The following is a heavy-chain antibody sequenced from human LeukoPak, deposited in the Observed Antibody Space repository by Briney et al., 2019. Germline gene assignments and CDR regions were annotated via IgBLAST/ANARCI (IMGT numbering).Heavy chain of an antibody. V-gene: IGHV1-8*01. CDR1: GYTFTSYD. Sequence: ASVKVSCKASGYTFTSYDINWVRQATGQGLEWMGWMNPNSGNTDYAQKFQGRVTMTRNTSISTAYMELSSLKSEDTAVYYCARDTESFFDYWGQGTLVTVSS. J-gene: IGHJ4*02. CDR2: MNPNSGNT. D-gene: IGHD5-18*01. CDR3: ARDTESFFDY.